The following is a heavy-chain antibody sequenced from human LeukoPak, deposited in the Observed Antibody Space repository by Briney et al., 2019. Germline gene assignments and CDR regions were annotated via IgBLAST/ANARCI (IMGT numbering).Heavy chain of an antibody. D-gene: IGHD3-10*01. CDR2: IYYSGST. J-gene: IGHJ4*02. Sequence: PSETLSLTCTVSGGSISSYYWSWIRQPPGKGLEWIGYIYYSGSTNYNPSLKSRVTISVDTSKNQFSLKLSSVTAADTAVYYCARDHGSGSYDYWGQGTLVTVS. V-gene: IGHV4-59*01. CDR1: GGSISSYY. CDR3: ARDHGSGSYDY.